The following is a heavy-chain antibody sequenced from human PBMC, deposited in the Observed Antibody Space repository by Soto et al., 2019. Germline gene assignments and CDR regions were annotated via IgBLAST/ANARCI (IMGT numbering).Heavy chain of an antibody. CDR1: GFTFSNYA. Sequence: PGGSLRLSCAASGFTFSNYAMTWVRQAPGKGLEWVSGISGSGASTFYADSVKGRFTTSRDTSKNTLYLQMNSLRAEDTAVYYCAKGAHSSSSRGVDVWGQGTTVTGLL. CDR3: AKGAHSSSSRGVDV. J-gene: IGHJ6*02. CDR2: ISGSGAST. V-gene: IGHV3-23*01. D-gene: IGHD6-6*01.